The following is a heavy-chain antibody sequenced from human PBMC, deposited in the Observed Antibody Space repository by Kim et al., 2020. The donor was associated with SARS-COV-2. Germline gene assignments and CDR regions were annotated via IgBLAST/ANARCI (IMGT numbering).Heavy chain of an antibody. CDR1: GFTFTGHA. V-gene: IGHV3-23*01. Sequence: GGSLRLSCTTSGFTFTGHAMSWVRQAPGKGLEWVSSIDGSDGTTYYVDSVKGRFSISRDDSKNTLYLQMSALRADDTAAYYCLKGGGGWIW. J-gene: IGHJ3*02. D-gene: IGHD3-16*01. CDR2: IDGSDGTT. CDR3: LKGGGGWI.